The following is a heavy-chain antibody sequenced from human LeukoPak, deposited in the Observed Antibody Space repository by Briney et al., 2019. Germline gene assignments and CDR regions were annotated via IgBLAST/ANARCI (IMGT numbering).Heavy chain of an antibody. V-gene: IGHV1-8*01. D-gene: IGHD3-10*01. CDR3: AIRYGSGEKYYYYYYMDV. CDR2: MNPNSGDT. Sequence: ASVKVSCKASGYTFTSYDINWVRQATGQALEWMGWMNPNSGDTGYAQKFQGRVTMTRNTSISTAYMELSSLRSEDTAVYYCAIRYGSGEKYYYYYYMDVWGKGTTVTVSS. J-gene: IGHJ6*03. CDR1: GYTFTSYD.